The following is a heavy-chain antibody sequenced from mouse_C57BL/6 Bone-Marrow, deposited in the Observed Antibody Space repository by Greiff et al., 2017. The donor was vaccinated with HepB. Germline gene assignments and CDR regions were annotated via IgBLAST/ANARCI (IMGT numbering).Heavy chain of an antibody. CDR1: GFSLTSYG. D-gene: IGHD2-1*01. CDR3: AKHYGNYVFYAMDY. Sequence: QVQLKESGPGLVQPSQSLSITCTVSGFSLTSYGVHWVRQSPGKGLEWLGVIWRGGSTDYNAAFMSRLSITKDNSKSQVFVKMNSLQADDTAIYYCAKHYGNYVFYAMDYWGQGTSVTVSS. V-gene: IGHV2-5*01. J-gene: IGHJ4*01. CDR2: IWRGGST.